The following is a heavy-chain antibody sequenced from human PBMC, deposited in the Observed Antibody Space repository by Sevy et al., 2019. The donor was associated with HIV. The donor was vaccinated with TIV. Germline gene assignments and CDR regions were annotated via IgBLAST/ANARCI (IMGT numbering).Heavy chain of an antibody. J-gene: IGHJ6*02. CDR3: AKRLVSWDGMDV. CDR1: EFTFSTYA. CDR2: ISSSSNYI. V-gene: IGHV3-21*01. D-gene: IGHD1-20*01. Sequence: GGSLRLSCAASEFTFSTYAMNWVRQAPGKGLEWVSFISSSSNYIYYADSVKGRFTISRDNAKNLLYLQMNSLRAEDTAVYYCAKRLVSWDGMDVWDQGTTVTVSS.